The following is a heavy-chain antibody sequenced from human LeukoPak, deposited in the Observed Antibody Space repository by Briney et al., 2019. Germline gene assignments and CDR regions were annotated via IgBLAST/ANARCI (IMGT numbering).Heavy chain of an antibody. CDR2: INHSGST. D-gene: IGHD6-19*01. Sequence: KPSETLSLTCAVYGGSFSGYYWSWIRQPPGKGLEWIGEINHSGSTNYSPSLKSRVTISVDTSKNQFSLKLSSVTAAGTAVYYCARGPARGIAVTRYWGQGTLVTVSS. CDR3: ARGPARGIAVTRY. J-gene: IGHJ4*02. V-gene: IGHV4-34*01. CDR1: GGSFSGYY.